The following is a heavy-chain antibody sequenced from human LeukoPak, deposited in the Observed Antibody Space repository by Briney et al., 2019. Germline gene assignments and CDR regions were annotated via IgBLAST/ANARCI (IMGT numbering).Heavy chain of an antibody. D-gene: IGHD6-13*01. V-gene: IGHV3-7*01. CDR3: ARCSSSWYLFDY. J-gene: IGHJ4*02. CDR2: IKQDGSEK. CDR1: GFTFSSYS. Sequence: PGGSLRLSCAASGFTFSSYSMNWVRQAPGRGLEWVANIKQDGSEKYYVDSVKGRFTISRDNAKNSLYLQMNSLRAEDTAVYYCARCSSSWYLFDYWGQGTLVTVSS.